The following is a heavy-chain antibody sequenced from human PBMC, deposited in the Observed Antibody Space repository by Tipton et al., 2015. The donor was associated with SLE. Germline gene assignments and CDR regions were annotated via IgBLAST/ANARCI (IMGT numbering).Heavy chain of an antibody. Sequence: SLRLSCAASGFTFSSYWMSWVRQAPGKGLEWVANIKQDGSEKYYVDSVKGRFTISRDNSKNTLYLQMNSLRAEDTAVYYCAKDRTLVGALPPYYFDYWGQGTLVTVSS. V-gene: IGHV3-7*03. CDR2: IKQDGSEK. CDR1: GFTFSSYW. J-gene: IGHJ4*02. CDR3: AKDRTLVGALPPYYFDY. D-gene: IGHD1-26*01.